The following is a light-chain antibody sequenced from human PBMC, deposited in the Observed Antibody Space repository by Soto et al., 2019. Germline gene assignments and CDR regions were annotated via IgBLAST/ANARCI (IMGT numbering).Light chain of an antibody. J-gene: IGLJ1*01. CDR3: SSYSTSFFYV. CDR1: SSDIGFYNY. V-gene: IGLV2-14*03. Sequence: LTQPASVSGSPGQSITISCTGTSSDIGFYNYVSWYQQYPGKAPNLLIYGVTNRPSGVSYRFSGSKSGSTASLTISGLRDEDEADYYCSSYSTSFFYVFGTGTKVTVL. CDR2: GVT.